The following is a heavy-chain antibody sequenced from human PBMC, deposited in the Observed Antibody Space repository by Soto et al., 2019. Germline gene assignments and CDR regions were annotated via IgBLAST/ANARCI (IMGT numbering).Heavy chain of an antibody. J-gene: IGHJ3*02. CDR3: ARVERGTATTVVDAFDI. CDR2: MSHSGGT. D-gene: IGHD1-1*01. CDR1: GGFVSSGSYY. Sequence: QVQLQQWGAGLLKPSETLSLTCAVYGGFVSSGSYYWSWIRQPPGKGLEWIGDMSHSGGTHFNPSLKSRVTISVDTSKNHFSLKMSSVTAADTALYYCARVERGTATTVVDAFDIWGPGTMVTVSS. V-gene: IGHV4-34*01.